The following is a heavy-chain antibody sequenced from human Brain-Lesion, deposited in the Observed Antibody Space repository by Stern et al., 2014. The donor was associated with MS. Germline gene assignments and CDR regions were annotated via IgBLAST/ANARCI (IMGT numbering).Heavy chain of an antibody. Sequence: EVQLLESGAAVKKPGESLKISCKGSGYRFTSNWIGWVRQMPGKGLEWVGIIWPGDSDTRYSPSFQGQVTISADKSISTAYLQWSSLQASDTAMYYCARRGDSSSSGFDYWGQGTLVIVSS. J-gene: IGHJ4*02. CDR2: IWPGDSDT. CDR1: GYRFTSNW. D-gene: IGHD6-6*01. V-gene: IGHV5-51*01. CDR3: ARRGDSSSSGFDY.